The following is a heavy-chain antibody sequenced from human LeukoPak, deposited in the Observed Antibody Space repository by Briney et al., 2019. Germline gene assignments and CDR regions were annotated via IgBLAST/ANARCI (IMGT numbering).Heavy chain of an antibody. CDR3: ARVRLQPRTLFDDALDI. Sequence: GGSLRLSCAASGFTFSTYGMHWVRQAPGKGLEWVAFIRYDGRNKYYADSVKGRFTISRDNSKNTLCLQMNSLRAEDTAVYYCARVRLQPRTLFDDALDIWGQGTLVTVSS. V-gene: IGHV3-30*02. D-gene: IGHD1-14*01. CDR2: IRYDGRNK. J-gene: IGHJ4*02. CDR1: GFTFSTYG.